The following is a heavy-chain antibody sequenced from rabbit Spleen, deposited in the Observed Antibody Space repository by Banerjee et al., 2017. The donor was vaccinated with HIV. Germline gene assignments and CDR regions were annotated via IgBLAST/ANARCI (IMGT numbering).Heavy chain of an antibody. CDR2: IDTNDGDT. CDR3: ARSYAADADYGDATGYFTL. CDR1: GFSFSSNW. D-gene: IGHD2-1*01. Sequence: LEESGGGLVKPGGTLTLTCTVSGFSFSSNWICWVRQAPGKGLEWIACIDTNDGDTDYANWPKGRFTIPSHNAQNTLFLQLNSLTAADTATYFCARSYAADADYGDATGYFTLWGQGTLVTVS. V-gene: IGHV1S45*01. J-gene: IGHJ4*01.